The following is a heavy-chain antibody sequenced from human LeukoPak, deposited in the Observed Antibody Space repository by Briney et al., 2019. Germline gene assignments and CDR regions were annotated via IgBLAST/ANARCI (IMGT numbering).Heavy chain of an antibody. D-gene: IGHD6-6*01. CDR2: IKTDGSIT. V-gene: IGHV3-74*01. Sequence: PGGSLRLSCAASGFGFSNFWMHWVRQAPGKGLEWVSRIKTDGSITAYADSVKGRFTISRDNAKNTLYLHMNSLKGEDTATYFCTREADPAFSASSSPDFWGQRTPVTVS. CDR3: TREADPAFSASSSPDF. CDR1: GFGFSNFW. J-gene: IGHJ4*02.